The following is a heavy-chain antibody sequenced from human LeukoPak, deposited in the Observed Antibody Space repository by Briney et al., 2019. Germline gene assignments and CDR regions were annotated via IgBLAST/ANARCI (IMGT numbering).Heavy chain of an antibody. CDR1: GYTFTGYY. CDR3: ARDSCRTTNCPLDF. V-gene: IGHV1-2*02. D-gene: IGHD2-2*01. Sequence: ASVKVSCKASGYTFTGYYIHWVRQAPGQGLEWMGWINPNSGGTSFAQKFQGRVTMTRDTSISTAYMELSRLRSDDTAVYYCARDSCRTTNCPLDFWGQGTLVTVSS. CDR2: INPNSGGT. J-gene: IGHJ4*02.